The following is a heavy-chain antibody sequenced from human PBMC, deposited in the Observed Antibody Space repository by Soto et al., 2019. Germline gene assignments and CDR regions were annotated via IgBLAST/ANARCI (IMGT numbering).Heavy chain of an antibody. CDR1: GYNFAGYW. J-gene: IGHJ4*02. CDR2: IYPSDSDT. Sequence: ESLKISCKGSGYNFAGYWIAWVRQMPGKGLELMGIIYPSDSDTRYRPSFQGQVTISADKSISSAYLQWSSLRASDTAMYYCARGGVSTRTFVYWGQGTPVTVSS. V-gene: IGHV5-51*01. D-gene: IGHD3-3*01. CDR3: ARGGVSTRTFVY.